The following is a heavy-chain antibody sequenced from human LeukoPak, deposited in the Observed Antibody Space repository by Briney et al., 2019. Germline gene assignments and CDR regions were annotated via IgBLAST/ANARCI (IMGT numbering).Heavy chain of an antibody. CDR3: SRAIDDILVVPATMDHFFFYMDV. V-gene: IGHV3-7*04. CDR1: GFTFSNYR. Sequence: GGSLRLSCAASGFTFSNYRMSWVRQAPGKGLEWVANINKDGSEKYYADSVKGRFTISRDNAKNSVYLQMNSLRAEDTAVFYCSRAIDDILVVPATMDHFFFYMDVWGKGTTVTVSS. D-gene: IGHD2-2*01. J-gene: IGHJ6*03. CDR2: INKDGSEK.